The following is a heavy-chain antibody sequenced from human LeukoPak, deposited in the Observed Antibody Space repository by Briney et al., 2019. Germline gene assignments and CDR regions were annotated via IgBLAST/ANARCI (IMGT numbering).Heavy chain of an antibody. CDR3: ARGERGSYHFEY. D-gene: IGHD5-24*01. V-gene: IGHV3-21*01. CDR1: GFIFSNSA. J-gene: IGHJ4*02. Sequence: GGSLRLSCAASGFIFSNSAMNWVRQAPGKGLEWVSSINNDGSYIYYAGSVKGRFTISRDNAKNTLYLQINSLRAEDAAVYYRARGERGSYHFEYWGQGTLVTVSS. CDR2: INNDGSYI.